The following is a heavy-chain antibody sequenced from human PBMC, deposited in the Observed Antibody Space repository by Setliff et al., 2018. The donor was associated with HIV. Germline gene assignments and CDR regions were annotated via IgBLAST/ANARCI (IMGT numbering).Heavy chain of an antibody. Sequence: SETLSLTCTVSGGSFTSRSYYWGWIRQPPGKGLEWIGSIFYSGITYYNPSLKSRVTISVATSKSQFSLQVTSVTAADPAVYYCARGRSRWTYYNYYYMDVWGKGTTVTVSS. V-gene: IGHV4-39*01. D-gene: IGHD6-13*01. CDR3: ARGRSRWTYYNYYYMDV. J-gene: IGHJ6*03. CDR2: IFYSGIT. CDR1: GGSFTSRSYY.